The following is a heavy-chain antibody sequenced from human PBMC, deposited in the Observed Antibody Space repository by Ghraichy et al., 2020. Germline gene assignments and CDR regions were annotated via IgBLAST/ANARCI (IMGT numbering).Heavy chain of an antibody. D-gene: IGHD5-18*01. Sequence: SETLSLTCTVSGGSISSYYWSWIRQPPGKGLEWIGYIYYSGSTNYNPSLKSRVTISVDTSKNQFSLKLSSVTTADTAVYYCARASIDTAMVTWMGDFDYWGQGTLVTVSS. V-gene: IGHV4-59*01. CDR2: IYYSGST. CDR3: ARASIDTAMVTWMGDFDY. J-gene: IGHJ4*02. CDR1: GGSISSYY.